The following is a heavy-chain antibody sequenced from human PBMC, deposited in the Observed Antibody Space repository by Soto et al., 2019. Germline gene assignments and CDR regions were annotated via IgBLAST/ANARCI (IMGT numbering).Heavy chain of an antibody. D-gene: IGHD3-10*01. CDR3: ARQPYKSGSYYFDY. V-gene: IGHV4-59*08. CDR2: IYYSGST. Sequence: SETLSLTCTVSGGSISSYYWSWIRQPPGKGLEWIGYIYYSGSTNYNPSLKSRVTISVDTSKNQFSLKLSSVTAADTVVYFCARQPYKSGSYYFDYWGQGTLVTVSS. CDR1: GGSISSYY. J-gene: IGHJ4*02.